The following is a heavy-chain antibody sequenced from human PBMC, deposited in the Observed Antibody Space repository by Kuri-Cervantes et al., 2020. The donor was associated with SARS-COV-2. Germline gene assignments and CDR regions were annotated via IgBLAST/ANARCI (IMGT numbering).Heavy chain of an antibody. CDR1: GFTFSNAW. D-gene: IGHD6-19*01. Sequence: GESLKISCAASGFTFSNAWMNWVRQAPGKGLEWVSILYGGDKTDYADSVKGRFTISRDNSKNTLLLQMDSLRADDTAVYYCARDRDSNGWLGAYDIWAKGQWSPSPQ. J-gene: IGHJ3*02. V-gene: IGHV3-53*01. CDR2: LYGGDKT. CDR3: ARDRDSNGWLGAYDI.